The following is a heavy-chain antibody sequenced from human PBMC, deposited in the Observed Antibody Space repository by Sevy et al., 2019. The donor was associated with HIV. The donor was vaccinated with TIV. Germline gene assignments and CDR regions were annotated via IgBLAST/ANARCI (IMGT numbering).Heavy chain of an antibody. D-gene: IGHD3-22*01. CDR1: GFTVSGNY. V-gene: IGHV3-66*01. J-gene: IGHJ6*02. CDR3: ARDRYYDASGYYYSYYGMDV. Sequence: GGSLRLSCEASGFTVSGNYMACVRLAPGKGLEWVSLIDSGGSTYYADSVKGRFTISRDNAKNTLYIQMNPLRAEDTAVYFCARDRYYDASGYYYSYYGMDVWGQGTTVTVSS. CDR2: IDSGGST.